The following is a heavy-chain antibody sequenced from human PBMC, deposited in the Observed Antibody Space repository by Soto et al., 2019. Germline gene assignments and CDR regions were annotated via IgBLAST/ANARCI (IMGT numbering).Heavy chain of an antibody. D-gene: IGHD3-10*01. Sequence: QVQLQQWGAGLLKPSETLSLTCAVYGGSFSGYYWTWIRQPPGKGLEWIGEINHLGYTNYYPSLKKRLHNSINTSKNPVSPKLSPGAAAGPAMYYCARAPYTYNLRYFDFWGQGPPVTVSS. CDR1: GGSFSGYY. J-gene: IGHJ4*02. CDR2: INHLGYT. V-gene: IGHV4-34*02. CDR3: ARAPYTYNLRYFDF.